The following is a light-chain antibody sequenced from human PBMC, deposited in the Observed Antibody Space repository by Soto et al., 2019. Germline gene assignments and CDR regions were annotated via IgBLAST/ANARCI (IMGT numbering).Light chain of an antibody. V-gene: IGKV2-28*01. Sequence: DIVITQSPLSLPFTPLDPSSISCRSSQSLLQTNGYAYLDWYLQKPGQSPQLLIYLTSIRASGVPDRFSGSGSGTEFTLKISKVEAEDVGVHYCMQSLQTPPWTFGPGTKVDIK. CDR3: MQSLQTPPWT. CDR2: LTS. J-gene: IGKJ1*01. CDR1: QSLLQTNGYAY.